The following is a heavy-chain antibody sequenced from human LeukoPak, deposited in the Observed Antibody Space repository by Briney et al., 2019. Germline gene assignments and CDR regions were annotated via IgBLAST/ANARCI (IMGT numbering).Heavy chain of an antibody. CDR2: IYDSGST. Sequence: PSETLSLTCTVSGGSISSGGYYWSWIRQHPGKGLEWIGYIYDSGSTYYNSSLKSRVTISVDTSKNQFSLKLSSVTAADTAVYYCARVGSSWTARYFDLWGRGTLVTVSS. CDR3: ARVGSSWTARYFDL. V-gene: IGHV4-31*03. D-gene: IGHD3-16*01. J-gene: IGHJ2*01. CDR1: GGSISSGGYY.